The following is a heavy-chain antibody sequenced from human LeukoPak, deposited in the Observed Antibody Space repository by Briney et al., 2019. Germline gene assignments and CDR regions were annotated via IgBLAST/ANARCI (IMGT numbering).Heavy chain of an antibody. CDR3: ARVRREVATIGFDY. J-gene: IGHJ4*02. V-gene: IGHV3-11*04. D-gene: IGHD5-12*01. CDR2: IPISGSTI. Sequence: PGGSLRLSCAASGFTFSDYYMIWIRQAPGKGLESVSYIPISGSTIYYADSVKGRFTFSRDNAKNSFYLQMNSLRAEDTAVYYCARVRREVATIGFDYWGQGTLVTVSS. CDR1: GFTFSDYY.